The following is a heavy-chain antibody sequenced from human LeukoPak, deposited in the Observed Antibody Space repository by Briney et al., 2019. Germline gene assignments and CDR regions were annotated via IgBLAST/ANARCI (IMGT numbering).Heavy chain of an antibody. Sequence: GGSLRLSCTASGFTFGDYAMSWVSQAPGKGRECVGFIRSKAYGGTTEYAASVKGRFTISRDDSKSIAYLQMNSLKTEDTAVYYCTRDSSSGWFSDAFDIWGQGTMVTVSS. V-gene: IGHV3-49*04. CDR3: TRDSSSGWFSDAFDI. CDR2: IRSKAYGGTT. D-gene: IGHD6-19*01. J-gene: IGHJ3*02. CDR1: GFTFGDYA.